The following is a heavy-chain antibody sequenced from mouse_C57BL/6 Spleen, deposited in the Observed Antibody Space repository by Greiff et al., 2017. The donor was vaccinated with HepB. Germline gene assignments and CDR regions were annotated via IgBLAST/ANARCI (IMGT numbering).Heavy chain of an antibody. Sequence: FQLQQSGAELVRPGTSVKVSCKASGYAFTNYLIEWVKQRPGQGLEWIGVINPGSGGTNYNEKFKGKATLTADKSSSTAYMQLSSLTSEDSAVYFCARDYYGNYGAMDYWGQGTSVTVSS. CDR2: INPGSGGT. CDR3: ARDYYGNYGAMDY. J-gene: IGHJ4*01. D-gene: IGHD2-1*01. CDR1: GYAFTNYL. V-gene: IGHV1-54*01.